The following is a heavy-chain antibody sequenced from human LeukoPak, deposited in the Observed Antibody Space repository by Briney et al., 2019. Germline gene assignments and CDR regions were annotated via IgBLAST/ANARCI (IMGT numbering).Heavy chain of an antibody. CDR2: ISSSGSTI. D-gene: IGHD1-1*01. CDR1: GFTFSDFY. CDR3: ARVYGAGRNALDY. J-gene: IGHJ4*02. Sequence: GGSLRLSCAASGFTFSDFYMSWIRQAPGKGLEWVSYISSSGSTIYYADSVKGRFTISRDNAKNSLYLQMNSLRAEDTAVYYCARVYGAGRNALDYWGQGTLVTVSS. V-gene: IGHV3-11*01.